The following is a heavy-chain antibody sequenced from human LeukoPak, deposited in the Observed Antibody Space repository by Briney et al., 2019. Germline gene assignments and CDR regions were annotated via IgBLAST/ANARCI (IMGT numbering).Heavy chain of an antibody. Sequence: PGGSLRLSCAASGFTFSSYAMSWVRQAPGKGLEWVSAISGSGSTIYYADSVKGRFTISRDNAKNSLYLQMNSLRAEDTAVYYCARAPKRTDTAMVTNILDYWGQGTLVTVSP. V-gene: IGHV3-23*01. D-gene: IGHD5-18*01. CDR1: GFTFSSYA. J-gene: IGHJ4*02. CDR3: ARAPKRTDTAMVTNILDY. CDR2: ISGSGSTI.